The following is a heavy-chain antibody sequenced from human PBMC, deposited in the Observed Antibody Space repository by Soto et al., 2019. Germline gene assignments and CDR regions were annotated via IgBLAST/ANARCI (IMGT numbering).Heavy chain of an antibody. CDR3: ARDRGAVVGQYFDY. CDR2: ISSSGDTG. V-gene: IGHV3-11*01. D-gene: IGHD6-19*01. Sequence: QVQLVESGGGLVKPRGSLRLSCAASGFTFSAYYMSWIRQAPGKGLEWISYISSSGDTGNYADSVKGRFTVSRDNAKNSLYLQINSLRAEDTAVYYCARDRGAVVGQYFDYWGQGTLVTVSS. J-gene: IGHJ4*02. CDR1: GFTFSAYY.